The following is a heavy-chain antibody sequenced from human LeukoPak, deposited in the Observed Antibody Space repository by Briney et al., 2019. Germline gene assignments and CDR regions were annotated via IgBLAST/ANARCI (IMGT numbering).Heavy chain of an antibody. CDR2: IYYSGST. J-gene: IGHJ4*02. CDR1: GGSISSSSYY. D-gene: IGHD5-24*01. Sequence: SETLSLTCTVSGGSISSSSYYWGWIRQPPGKGLEWIGSIYYSGSTYYNPSLKSRVTISVDTSKNQFSLKLSSVTAAATAVSYCARQVATTKVAFDYWGQGTLVTVSS. CDR3: ARQVATTKVAFDY. V-gene: IGHV4-39*01.